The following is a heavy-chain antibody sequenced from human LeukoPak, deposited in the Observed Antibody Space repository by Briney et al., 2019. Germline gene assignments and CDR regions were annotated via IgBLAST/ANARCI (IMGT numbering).Heavy chain of an antibody. D-gene: IGHD3-9*01. CDR2: IYTSGNT. Sequence: PSETLSLTCTVSGGSINSGSYYWSWIRQPAGKGLEWIGRIYTSGNTNYNPSLKSRVTISVDTSKNQFSLKLRSVTAADTAVYYCAYDILTGRSMDVWGKGTTVTVSS. CDR3: AYDILTGRSMDV. CDR1: GGSINSGSYY. J-gene: IGHJ6*03. V-gene: IGHV4-61*02.